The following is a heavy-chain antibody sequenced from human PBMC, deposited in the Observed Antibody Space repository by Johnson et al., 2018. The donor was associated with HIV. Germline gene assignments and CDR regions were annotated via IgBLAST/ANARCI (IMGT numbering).Heavy chain of an antibody. CDR2: IKQVGSEK. Sequence: EVQLVESGGVVIQPGGSLRLSCAASGFTFSSYWMSWVRRAPGKGLEWVANIKQVGSEKYYGDSVKGRFTISRDNSKNTLYLQMNSLRAEDTAVYYCARMVGSGSSDAFDIWGQGTMVTVSS. CDR1: GFTFSSYW. D-gene: IGHD3-10*01. CDR3: ARMVGSGSSDAFDI. V-gene: IGHV3-7*01. J-gene: IGHJ3*02.